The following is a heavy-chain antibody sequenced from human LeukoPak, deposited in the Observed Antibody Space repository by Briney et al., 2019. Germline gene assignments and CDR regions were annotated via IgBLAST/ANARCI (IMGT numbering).Heavy chain of an antibody. V-gene: IGHV5-51*01. Sequence: GESLKISCKGSGYSFTSYWIGWVRQMPGKGLEWMGIIYPGDSDTRYSPSLQGQVTISADKSISTAYLQWSSLKASDTAMYYCARGGTYYYGSGSLGFFDYWGQGTLVTVSS. CDR2: IYPGDSDT. D-gene: IGHD3-10*01. CDR1: GYSFTSYW. CDR3: ARGGTYYYGSGSLGFFDY. J-gene: IGHJ4*02.